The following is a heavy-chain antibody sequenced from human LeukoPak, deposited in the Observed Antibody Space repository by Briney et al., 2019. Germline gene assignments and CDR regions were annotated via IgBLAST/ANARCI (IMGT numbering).Heavy chain of an antibody. D-gene: IGHD3-10*01. V-gene: IGHV3-23*01. Sequence: PGGSLRLSCAVSGITFRSYVMSWVRQAPGMGLEWVSSISYSGGTTYNADSVKGRFTISRDNSMNTLYLQMNSLRAEDTAVYYCAKGKFPLYYYGSGALDYWGQGTLVTVSS. CDR1: GITFRSYV. CDR3: AKGKFPLYYYGSGALDY. CDR2: ISYSGGTT. J-gene: IGHJ4*02.